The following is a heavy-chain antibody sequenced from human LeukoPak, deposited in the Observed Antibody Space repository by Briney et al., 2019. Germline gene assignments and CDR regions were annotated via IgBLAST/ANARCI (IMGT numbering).Heavy chain of an antibody. CDR2: ISGSGDTT. Sequence: PGGSLRLSCAASGFTFTSSAMSWVRQAPGKGLEWVSVISGSGDTTYYADSVKGRFTISRDNSKNTVSLQMNSLRAEDTALYYCARDLDWGAFDAWGQGTLVTVSS. CDR1: GFTFTSSA. J-gene: IGHJ5*02. D-gene: IGHD3-9*01. V-gene: IGHV3-23*01. CDR3: ARDLDWGAFDA.